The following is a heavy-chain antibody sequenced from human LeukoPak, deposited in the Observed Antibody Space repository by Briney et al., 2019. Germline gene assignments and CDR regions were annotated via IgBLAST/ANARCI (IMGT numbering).Heavy chain of an antibody. CDR2: INHSGST. V-gene: IGHV4-34*01. Sequence: SETLSLTCAVYGGSFSGYYWSWIRQPPGKGLEWIGEINHSGSTNYNPSLKSRVTISVDTSKSQFSLKLSSVTAADTAVYYCARTPLREFGGVPDYWGQGTLVTVSS. J-gene: IGHJ4*02. CDR3: ARTPLREFGGVPDY. CDR1: GGSFSGYY. D-gene: IGHD3-16*01.